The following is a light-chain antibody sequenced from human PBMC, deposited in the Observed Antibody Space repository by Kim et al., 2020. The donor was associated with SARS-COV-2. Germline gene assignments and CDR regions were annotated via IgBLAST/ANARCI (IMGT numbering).Light chain of an antibody. CDR1: QGISSW. Sequence: DIQMTQSPSAVSASVGDRVTITCRASQGISSWLAWYQQKPGKAPKLLISAASSLQSGVPSRFSGSGSGTDFILAISSLQPEDSATYYCQQVNYFPVTFGQGTRLEIK. V-gene: IGKV1-12*01. CDR2: AAS. J-gene: IGKJ5*01. CDR3: QQVNYFPVT.